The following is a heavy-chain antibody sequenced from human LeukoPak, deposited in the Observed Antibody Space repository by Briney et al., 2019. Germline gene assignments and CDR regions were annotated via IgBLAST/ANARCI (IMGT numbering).Heavy chain of an antibody. V-gene: IGHV1-18*01. CDR3: ATGYCSGGSCYLFQH. D-gene: IGHD2-15*01. CDR2: ISAYNGNT. J-gene: IGHJ1*01. CDR1: GYTFTSYG. Sequence: ASVKVSCKASGYTFTSYGISWVRQAPGQGLEWMGWISAYNGNTNYAQKLQGRVTMTTDTSTSTAYMELSSLRSEDTAVYYCATGYCSGGSCYLFQHWGQGTLVTVSS.